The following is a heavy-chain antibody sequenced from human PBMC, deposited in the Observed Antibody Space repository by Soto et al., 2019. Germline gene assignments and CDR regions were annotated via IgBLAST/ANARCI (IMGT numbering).Heavy chain of an antibody. CDR3: ARDEIAAAGHPLGYYYYGMDV. D-gene: IGHD6-13*01. CDR2: IIPIFGTA. Sequence: VKVSCKASGGTFSSYAISWVRQAPGQGLEWMGGIIPIFGTANYAQKFQGRVTITADESTSTAYMELSSLRSEDTAVYYCARDEIAAAGHPLGYYYYGMDVWGQGTTVTVSS. V-gene: IGHV1-69*13. J-gene: IGHJ6*02. CDR1: GGTFSSYA.